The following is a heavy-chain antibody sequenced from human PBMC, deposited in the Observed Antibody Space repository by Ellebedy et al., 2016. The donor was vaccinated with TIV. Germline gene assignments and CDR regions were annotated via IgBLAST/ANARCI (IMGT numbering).Heavy chain of an antibody. CDR3: ARDRDKYGYYFDY. Sequence: GGSLRLSXAASGFTFSSYAMHWVRQAPGKGLEWVAVISYDGSNKYYADSVKGRFTISRDNSKNTLYLQMNSLRAEDTAVYYCARDRDKYGYYFDYWGQGTLVTVSS. V-gene: IGHV3-30*04. D-gene: IGHD4-17*01. CDR1: GFTFSSYA. J-gene: IGHJ4*02. CDR2: ISYDGSNK.